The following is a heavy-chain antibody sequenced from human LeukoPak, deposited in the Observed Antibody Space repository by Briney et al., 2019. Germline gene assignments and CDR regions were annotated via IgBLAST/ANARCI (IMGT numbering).Heavy chain of an antibody. CDR2: IYPGDSDT. J-gene: IGHJ5*02. V-gene: IGHV5-51*01. CDR3: ARQYCSGSCYWGGWFDP. Sequence: GESLKISCKGSGYSFTSYWIGWVRQMPGKGLEWMGIIYPGDSDTRYSPSFQGQVTISADKSISTAYLQWSSLKASDTAMYYCARQYCSGSCYWGGWFDPRGQGTLVTVSS. D-gene: IGHD2-15*01. CDR1: GYSFTSYW.